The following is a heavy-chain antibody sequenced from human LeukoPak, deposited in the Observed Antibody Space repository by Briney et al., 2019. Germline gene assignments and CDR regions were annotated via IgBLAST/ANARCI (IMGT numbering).Heavy chain of an antibody. Sequence: PGGSLRLSCAASGFTVSSNYMSWVRQAPGKGLEWVSVIYSGGSTYYADSVKGRFTIPRDNSKNTLYLQMNSLRAEDTAVYYCAREMLWFGEPYFDYWGQGTLVTVSS. CDR1: GFTVSSNY. CDR2: IYSGGST. D-gene: IGHD3-10*01. CDR3: AREMLWFGEPYFDY. V-gene: IGHV3-66*01. J-gene: IGHJ4*02.